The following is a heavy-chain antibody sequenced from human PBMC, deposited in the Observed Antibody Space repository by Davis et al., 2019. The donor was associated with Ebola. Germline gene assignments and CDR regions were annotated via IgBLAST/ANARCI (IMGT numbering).Heavy chain of an antibody. CDR1: GGTLSSYA. Sequence: AASVKVSCKASGGTLSSYAISWVRQAPGQGLEWMGGIIPIFGTAHYAQKFQGRVTITADESTSTAYMKLSSLRSEDTAVYYCATDRVEMTTIVGGNWFDPWGQGTLVTVSS. J-gene: IGHJ5*02. CDR3: ATDRVEMTTIVGGNWFDP. D-gene: IGHD5-24*01. V-gene: IGHV1-69*13. CDR2: IIPIFGTA.